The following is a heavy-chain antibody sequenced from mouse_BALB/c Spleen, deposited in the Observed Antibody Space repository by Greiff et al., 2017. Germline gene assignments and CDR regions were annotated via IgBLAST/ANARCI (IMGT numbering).Heavy chain of an antibody. CDR1: GYSFTSGF. Sequence: EVMLVESGPSLVKPSQTLSLTCTVTGYSFTSGFWHWIRKFPGNKLEYMGYISYSGSTYYNPTLKSRMSITRDTSKNQYYLQLNSVTTEDTATYYCARGYGNYGGFAYWGEGTLVTVSA. CDR2: ISYSGST. CDR3: ARGYGNYGGFAY. V-gene: IGHV3-8*02. D-gene: IGHD2-1*01. J-gene: IGHJ3*01.